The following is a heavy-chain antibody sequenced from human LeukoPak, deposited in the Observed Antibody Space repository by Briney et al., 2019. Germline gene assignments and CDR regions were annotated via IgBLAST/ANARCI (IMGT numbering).Heavy chain of an antibody. CDR3: AKDRGSSGWYVTFEN. V-gene: IGHV3-43*02. Sequence: PGGSLRLSCAASGFTFDDYAMHWVRKGPGKGLEWVTLISGDGGTTYYGDSVRGRFTISRDNSKDSLYLQMNSLRTEDAAFYYCAKDRGSSGWYVTFENWGQGTLVTVSS. CDR1: GFTFDDYA. D-gene: IGHD6-19*01. J-gene: IGHJ4*02. CDR2: ISGDGGTT.